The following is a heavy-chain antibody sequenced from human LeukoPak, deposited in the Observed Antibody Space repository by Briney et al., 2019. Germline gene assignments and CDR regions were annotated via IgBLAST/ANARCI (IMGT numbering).Heavy chain of an antibody. CDR2: IYTRGST. V-gene: IGHV4-4*07. D-gene: IGHD2-15*01. J-gene: IGHJ3*02. CDR3: ARGRYCSADICSGGDAFDI. CDR1: GGSINNYY. Sequence: SSETLSLTCTVSGGSINNYYWSWLRQPAGKGLEWIGRIYTRGSTNYNPSLKSRVTMSVDTSKNQFSLKLSSVTAADTAVYYCARGRYCSADICSGGDAFDIWGQGTMVSVSS.